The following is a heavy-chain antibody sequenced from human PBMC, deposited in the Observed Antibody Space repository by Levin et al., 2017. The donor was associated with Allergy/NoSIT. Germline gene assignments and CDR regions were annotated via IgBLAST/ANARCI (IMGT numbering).Heavy chain of an antibody. V-gene: IGHV5-51*01. CDR1: GYSFAKFW. CDR2: IYPGDSDT. Sequence: KVSCKASGYSFAKFWIGWVRQLPGKGLEWMGIIYPGDSDTKYSPSFQGQVTISADKSINTAYLQWSSLKASDTAVYYCARSYGSGLGDYWGQGTLVTVSS. J-gene: IGHJ4*02. CDR3: ARSYGSGLGDY. D-gene: IGHD3-10*01.